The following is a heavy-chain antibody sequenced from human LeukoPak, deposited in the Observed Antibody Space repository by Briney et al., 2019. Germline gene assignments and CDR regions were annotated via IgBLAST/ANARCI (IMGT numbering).Heavy chain of an antibody. J-gene: IGHJ4*02. CDR2: IIPIFGTA. V-gene: IGHV1-69*13. D-gene: IGHD3-22*01. CDR1: GGTFSSYA. CDR3: ARVTYYYDSSGYFPFDY. Sequence: SVKVSCKASGGTFSSYAISWVRQAPGQGLEWMGGIIPIFGTANYAQRFQGRVTITADESTSTTYMELSSLRSEDTAVYYCARVTYYYDSSGYFPFDYWGQGTLVTVSS.